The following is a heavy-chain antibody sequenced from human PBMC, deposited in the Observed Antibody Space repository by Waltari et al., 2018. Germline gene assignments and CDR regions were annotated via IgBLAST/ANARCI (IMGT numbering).Heavy chain of an antibody. CDR1: GFTFSSYG. V-gene: IGHV3-30*02. CDR2: IRYDGSNK. J-gene: IGHJ4*02. Sequence: QVQLVESGGGVVQPGGSLRLSCAASGFTFSSYGMHWVRQAPGKGLEWVAFIRYDGSNKYYADSVKGRFTISRDNSKNTLYLQMNSLRAEDTAVNYCAKDAWIQLWFASYFDYWGQGTLVTVSS. D-gene: IGHD5-18*01. CDR3: AKDAWIQLWFASYFDY.